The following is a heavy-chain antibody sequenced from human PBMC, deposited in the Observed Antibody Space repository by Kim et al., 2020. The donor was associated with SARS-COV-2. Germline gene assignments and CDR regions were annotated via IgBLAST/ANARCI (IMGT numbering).Heavy chain of an antibody. CDR3: ARIRIGHNSFDI. Sequence: SETLSLTCTVSGGSINSYYWSWIRQPPGKGLEWIGYIYYSGSTNYNPSLKSRVTISVDTSKNRFSLKLSSVTAADTAVYYCARIRIGHNSFDIWGQGTLVTVSS. CDR1: GGSINSYY. J-gene: IGHJ3*02. D-gene: IGHD3-3*02. V-gene: IGHV4-59*13. CDR2: IYYSGST.